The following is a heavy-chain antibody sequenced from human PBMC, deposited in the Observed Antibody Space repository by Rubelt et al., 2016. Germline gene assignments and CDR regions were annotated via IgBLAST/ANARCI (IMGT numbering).Heavy chain of an antibody. CDR2: IYWDDEE. Sequence: QITLKESGPTLVKPTQTLTLTCSFSGFSLSTRGVGVGWIRQPPGKALEWLALIYWDDEERYSPSLRSRLTITKDTSKNQVVLTVTEMGPVYTASYYCAHSSSDYYTSDYLDYWGQGTLVTVSS. V-gene: IGHV2-5*02. J-gene: IGHJ4*02. D-gene: IGHD3-22*01. CDR3: AHSSSDYYTSDYLDY. CDR1: GFSLSTRGVG.